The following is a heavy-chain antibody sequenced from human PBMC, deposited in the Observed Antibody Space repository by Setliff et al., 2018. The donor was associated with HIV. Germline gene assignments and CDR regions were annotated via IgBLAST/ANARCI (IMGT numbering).Heavy chain of an antibody. CDR3: VRSGRNGNICYDSRGWLDS. Sequence: KPSETLSLTCTVSGGSIDSGNYDWNWVRQPGGKGLEWIGRIYTRGSTKYSPTFESRVTMSLDTSKNQFSLNLRSVTAADTALYYCVRSGRNGNICYDSRGWLDSWGQGTQVTVSS. J-gene: IGHJ5*01. V-gene: IGHV4-61*02. CDR2: IYTRGST. CDR1: GGSIDSGNYD. D-gene: IGHD5-12*01.